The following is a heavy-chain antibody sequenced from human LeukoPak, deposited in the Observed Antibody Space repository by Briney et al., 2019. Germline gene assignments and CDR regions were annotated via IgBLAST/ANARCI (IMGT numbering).Heavy chain of an antibody. J-gene: IGHJ4*02. CDR3: ARDSTYYYDSGSSGPHYFDN. CDR1: GFTFSSYA. V-gene: IGHV3-30*01. Sequence: GGSLRLSCAASGFTFSSYAMHWVRQAPGKGLEWVSIISSGGVYDYYADSVKGRFTISRDNSKNTLYLQLNSLTTEDTAVYYCARDSTYYYDSGSSGPHYFDNWGQGTLVTVSS. D-gene: IGHD3-10*01. CDR2: ISSGGVYD.